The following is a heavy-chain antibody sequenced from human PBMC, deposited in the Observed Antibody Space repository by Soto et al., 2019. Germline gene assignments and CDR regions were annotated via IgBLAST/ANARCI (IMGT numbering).Heavy chain of an antibody. CDR3: ATQAGGHRDSSGYYVPGAFDI. CDR2: INPNSGGT. Sequence: ASVKVSCKASGYTFTGYYMHWVRQAPGQGPEWMGWINPNSGGTNYAQKFQGRVTMTEDTSTDTAYMELSSLRSEDTAVYYCATQAGGHRDSSGYYVPGAFDIWGQGTMVTV. CDR1: GYTFTGYY. D-gene: IGHD3-22*01. J-gene: IGHJ3*02. V-gene: IGHV1-2*02.